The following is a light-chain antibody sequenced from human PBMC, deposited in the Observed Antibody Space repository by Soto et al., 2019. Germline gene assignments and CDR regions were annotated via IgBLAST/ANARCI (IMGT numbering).Light chain of an antibody. J-gene: IGLJ1*01. Sequence: QSVLTQPASVSGSAGQSITISCSGTKRDVGAYNLVSWYQQHPGTAPKLIIYEVTNRPSGVSNRFSGSKSGNTASLTISGLQAEDEADYYCSSYTTSSTRVFGPGTKLTVL. CDR1: KRDVGAYNL. CDR2: EVT. V-gene: IGLV2-14*01. CDR3: SSYTTSSTRV.